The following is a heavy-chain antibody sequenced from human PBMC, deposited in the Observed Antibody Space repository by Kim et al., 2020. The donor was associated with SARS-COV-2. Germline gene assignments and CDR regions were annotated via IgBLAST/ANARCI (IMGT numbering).Heavy chain of an antibody. J-gene: IGHJ6*02. D-gene: IGHD3-3*01. Sequence: VKGRFTISRDNSKNTLYLQMNSLRAEDTAVYYCAKEHDFWSGYWDYGMDVWGQGTTVTVSS. CDR3: AKEHDFWSGYWDYGMDV. V-gene: IGHV3-23*01.